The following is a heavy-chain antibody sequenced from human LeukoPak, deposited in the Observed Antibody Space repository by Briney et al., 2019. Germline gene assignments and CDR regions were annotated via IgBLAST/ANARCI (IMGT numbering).Heavy chain of an antibody. CDR1: VGSISSHY. D-gene: IGHD2-15*01. V-gene: IGHV4-59*11. Sequence: SETLSLTCTVSVGSISSHYWSWIRQTPGKGLEWIGYISYSGGTNYNPSLKSRVTISVDTSKSQFSLKLTSVTASDTAGYYCARLKDFWVDPWGQGTLVTVSS. J-gene: IGHJ5*02. CDR3: ARLKDFWVDP. CDR2: ISYSGGT.